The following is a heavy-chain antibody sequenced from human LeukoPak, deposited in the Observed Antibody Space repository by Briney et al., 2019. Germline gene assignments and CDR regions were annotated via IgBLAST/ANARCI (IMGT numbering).Heavy chain of an antibody. CDR3: ASGYGGNSGVHLYYYGMDV. J-gene: IGHJ6*02. CDR1: GFTVSSNY. Sequence: GGSLRLSCAASGFTVSSNYMSWVRQAPGKGLEWVSVIYSGGSTYYADSVKGRFTISRDNSKNTLYLQMNSLRAEDTAVYYCASGYGGNSGVHLYYYGMDVWGQGTTVTVSS. D-gene: IGHD4-23*01. V-gene: IGHV3-66*01. CDR2: IYSGGST.